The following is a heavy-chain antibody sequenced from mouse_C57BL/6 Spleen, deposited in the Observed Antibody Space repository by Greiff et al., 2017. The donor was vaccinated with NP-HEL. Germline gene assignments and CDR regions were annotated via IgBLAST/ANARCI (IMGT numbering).Heavy chain of an antibody. J-gene: IGHJ4*01. CDR1: GFTFSSYA. Sequence: DVQLVESGGGLVKPGGSLKLSCAASGFTFSSYAMSWVRQTPEKRLEWVATISDGGSYTYYPDNVKGRFTISRDNAKNNLYLQMSHLKSEDTAMYYCARDREPGVGMDYWGQGTSVTVSS. V-gene: IGHV5-4*01. CDR2: ISDGGSYT. CDR3: ARDREPGVGMDY. D-gene: IGHD1-1*02.